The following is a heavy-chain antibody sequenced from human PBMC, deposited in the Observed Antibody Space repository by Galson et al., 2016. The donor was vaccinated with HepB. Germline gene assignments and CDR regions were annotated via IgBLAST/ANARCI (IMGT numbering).Heavy chain of an antibody. J-gene: IGHJ6*02. CDR2: IQNSGRA. D-gene: IGHD2-15*01. Sequence: SETLSLTCTVSGASVTTVSYHWTWIRQPPGKGLEWIGSIQNSGRANYNPSLKSRLTISVDTSKNQFSLKLSSVTAADTAVYYCARGYRIYYYGMDVWGQGSTVTVSS. V-gene: IGHV4-61*01. CDR1: GASVTTVSYH. CDR3: ARGYRIYYYGMDV.